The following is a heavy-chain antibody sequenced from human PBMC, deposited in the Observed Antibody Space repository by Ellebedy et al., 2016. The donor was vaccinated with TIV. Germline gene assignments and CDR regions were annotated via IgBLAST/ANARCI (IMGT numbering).Heavy chain of an antibody. D-gene: IGHD6-19*01. CDR1: GDSVSSNSAG. CDR3: ARMRGVAGPRWFDP. Sequence: SQTLSLTCAISGDSVSSNSAGWNWIRQSPGKGLEWIGYVNQRRTTKYNSSLRSRVTISIDTSKNQFSLTVTAVTAADTAVYFGARMRGVAGPRWFDPWGPGTQVIVSS. J-gene: IGHJ5*02. V-gene: IGHV4-61*01. CDR2: VNQRRTT.